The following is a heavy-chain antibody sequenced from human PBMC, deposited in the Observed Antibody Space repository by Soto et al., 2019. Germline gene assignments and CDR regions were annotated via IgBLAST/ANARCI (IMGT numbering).Heavy chain of an antibody. CDR3: ARSTVTPYYYYYSYMDV. J-gene: IGHJ6*03. D-gene: IGHD4-4*01. Sequence: EVQLLESGGGLVQPGGSLRLSCAASGFTFGTYGMSWVRQAPGNRLEWVSTISNAGGSTYYADSVKGRFTISRDNSKDTLYLQMNSLRAEDTAVYYFARSTVTPYYYYYSYMDVWGKGTTVTVSS. CDR1: GFTFGTYG. V-gene: IGHV3-23*01. CDR2: ISNAGGST.